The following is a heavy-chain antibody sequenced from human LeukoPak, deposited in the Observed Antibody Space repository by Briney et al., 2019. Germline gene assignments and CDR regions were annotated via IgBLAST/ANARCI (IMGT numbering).Heavy chain of an antibody. CDR3: AKEGGHSYDYFDY. CDR2: ISSGGST. Sequence: GGSLRLSCAASGFTFNNYAMSWVRQAPGKGLEWVSGISSGGSTYHADSVQGRFTISRDNSKNMLYLQMSSLRAEDTALYYCAKEGGHSYDYFDYWGQGTLVTVSS. D-gene: IGHD2-15*01. CDR1: GFTFNNYA. V-gene: IGHV3-23*01. J-gene: IGHJ4*02.